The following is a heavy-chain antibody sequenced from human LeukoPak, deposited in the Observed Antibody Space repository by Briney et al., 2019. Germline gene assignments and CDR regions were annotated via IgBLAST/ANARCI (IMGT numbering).Heavy chain of an antibody. CDR3: ARVVPAAISYAFDI. CDR1: GGSISSGGYY. J-gene: IGHJ3*02. CDR2: IYYSGST. Sequence: SETLSLTCTVSGGSISSGGYYRSWIRQHPGKGLEWIGYIYYSGSTYYNPSLKSRVTISVDTSKNQFSLKLSSVTAADTAVYYCARVVPAAISYAFDIWGQGTMVTVSS. V-gene: IGHV4-31*03. D-gene: IGHD2-2*01.